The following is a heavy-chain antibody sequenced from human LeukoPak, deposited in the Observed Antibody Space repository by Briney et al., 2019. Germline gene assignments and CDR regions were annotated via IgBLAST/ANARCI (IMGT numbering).Heavy chain of an antibody. D-gene: IGHD1-1*01. CDR2: IYTSANT. Sequence: PSETLSLTCTVSGASISSYYWSWIRQPAGKGLEWIGRIYTSANTNYSPSFKSRATISIDRSKNQFFLNLPSVTAADTAVYYCARDRIWNDAGHDPFDIWGQGTMVTVSS. V-gene: IGHV4-4*07. CDR1: GASISSYY. CDR3: ARDRIWNDAGHDPFDI. J-gene: IGHJ3*02.